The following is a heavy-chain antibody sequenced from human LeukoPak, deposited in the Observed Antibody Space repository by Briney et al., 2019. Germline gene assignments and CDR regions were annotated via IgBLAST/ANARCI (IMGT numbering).Heavy chain of an antibody. CDR1: GFTFSGYA. Sequence: GGSLRLSCAASGFTFSGYAMSWVRQAPGKGLEWVSAISGSGGSTYYADSVKGRFTISRDNSKNTLYLQMNGLRAEDTAVYYCAKDRGGGTFDYWGQGTLVTVSS. J-gene: IGHJ4*02. CDR2: ISGSGGST. V-gene: IGHV3-23*01. CDR3: AKDRGGGTFDY. D-gene: IGHD3-10*01.